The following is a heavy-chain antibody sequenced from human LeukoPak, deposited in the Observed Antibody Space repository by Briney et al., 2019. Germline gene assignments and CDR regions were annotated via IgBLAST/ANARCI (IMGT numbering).Heavy chain of an antibody. V-gene: IGHV1-8*01. CDR1: GYTFTIYD. CDR2: MNPNSGNT. J-gene: IGHJ5*02. D-gene: IGHD6-13*01. Sequence: ASVNVSFKASGYTFTIYDINWVRQAPGQGLEWMGWMNPNSGNTGYAQKFQGRVTMTRNTSISTAYMELSSLRSEDTAVYYCARRAGRVHWLAAAGWFDPWGQGTLVTVSS. CDR3: ARRAGRVHWLAAAGWFDP.